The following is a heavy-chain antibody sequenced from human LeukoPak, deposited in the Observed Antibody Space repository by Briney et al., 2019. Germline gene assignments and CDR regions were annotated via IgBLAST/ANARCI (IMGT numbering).Heavy chain of an antibody. CDR3: AKEGRSLQTY. V-gene: IGHV3-7*03. J-gene: IGHJ4*02. CDR1: GFMFSSNW. Sequence: GGSLRLSCAASGFMFSSNWMSWVRLAPGKGLEWVAIIKEDGTETYYVDSVKGRFTISRDNAKNSLYLQMNSLRVEDTAVYYCAKEGRSLQTYWGQGTLVTVSS. CDR2: IKEDGTET. D-gene: IGHD5-24*01.